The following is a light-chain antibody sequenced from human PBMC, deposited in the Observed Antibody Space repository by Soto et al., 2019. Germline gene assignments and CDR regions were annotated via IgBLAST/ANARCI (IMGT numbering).Light chain of an antibody. J-gene: IGLJ3*02. CDR3: GAWDDSLNGWV. CDR1: SSNIRIND. V-gene: IGLV1-44*01. Sequence: QSVLTQPPSTSGTPGQRVTISCSGGSSNIRINDVNWYQQLPRTAPKLLIYRNNERPSGVSDRFSGSKSGTSASLAISGLQSEDEADYYCGAWDDSLNGWVFGGGTKVTVL. CDR2: RNN.